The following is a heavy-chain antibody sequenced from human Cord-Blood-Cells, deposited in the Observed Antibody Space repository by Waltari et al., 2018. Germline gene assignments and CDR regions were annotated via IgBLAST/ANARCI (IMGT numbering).Heavy chain of an antibody. J-gene: IGHJ4*02. D-gene: IGHD3-22*01. CDR3: ARAKGYYYDSSGYFDY. CDR2: ISAYNGNT. V-gene: IGHV1-18*01. CDR1: GYTFTSYG. Sequence: QVQLVQSGAEVKKPGASVKVSCKASGYTFTSYGISWVRQAPGQGLEWMGWISAYNGNTNYAQKLQGRVTMTTDTSTSTAYTELRSLRSDDTAVYYCARAKGYYYDSSGYFDYWGQGTLVTVSS.